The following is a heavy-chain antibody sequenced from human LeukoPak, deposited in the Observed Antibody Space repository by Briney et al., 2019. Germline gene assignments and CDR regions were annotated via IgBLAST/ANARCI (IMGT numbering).Heavy chain of an antibody. CDR1: GYTFTRYD. D-gene: IGHD7-27*01. CDR3: ARGANWGSDY. CDR2: MNTKSGNT. Sequence: ASVKVSCKASGYTFTRYDINWVRQATGQGLEWMGWMNTKSGNTGHAQKFQGRVTITRDTSISTVYMELSSLRSEDTAVYFCARGANWGSDYWGQGTLVTVSS. V-gene: IGHV1-8*03. J-gene: IGHJ4*02.